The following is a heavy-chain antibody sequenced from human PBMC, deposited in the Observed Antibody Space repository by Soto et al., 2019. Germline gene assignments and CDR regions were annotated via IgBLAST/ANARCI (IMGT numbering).Heavy chain of an antibody. CDR3: ARDVSTGSSSLYLDAFDI. Sequence: EVQLEESGGDLVQPGGSLRLSCAASGFTLSAYWMTWVRQAPGKGLEWVANINRDGSKKSYLDSVRGRFTISSDNVGNSLYLQMDSLRADDTALYYCARDVSTGSSSLYLDAFDIWGQGTMVTVSS. CDR1: GFTLSAYW. D-gene: IGHD6-13*01. V-gene: IGHV3-7*05. CDR2: INRDGSKK. J-gene: IGHJ3*02.